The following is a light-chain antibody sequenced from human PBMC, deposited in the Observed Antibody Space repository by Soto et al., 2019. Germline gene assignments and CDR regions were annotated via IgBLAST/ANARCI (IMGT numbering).Light chain of an antibody. CDR1: XXXVGGYNY. CDR2: EVS. CDR3: SSYTRTTLVV. Sequence: QSALTQPASVSGSPGQSITISXTXXXXXVGGYNYVSWYQQHPGKAPKLMIYEVSNRPSGVSNRFSGSKSGNTASLTISGLQAEDEADYYCSSYTRTTLVVFGGGTKLTVL. V-gene: IGLV2-14*01. J-gene: IGLJ2*01.